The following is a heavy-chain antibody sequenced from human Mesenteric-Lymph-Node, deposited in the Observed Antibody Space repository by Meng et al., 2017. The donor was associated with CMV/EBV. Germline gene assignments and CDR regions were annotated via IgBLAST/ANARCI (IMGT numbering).Heavy chain of an antibody. D-gene: IGHD3-22*01. J-gene: IGHJ3*02. V-gene: IGHV3-11*01. Sequence: DYYMSWIRQAPGKGLEWVSYISSSGSTIYYADSVKGRFTISRDNAKNSLYLQMNSLRAEDTAVYYCARDLRGHRYYYDSSGSSFDIWGQGTMVTVSS. CDR1: DYY. CDR3: ARDLRGHRYYYDSSGSSFDI. CDR2: ISSSGSTI.